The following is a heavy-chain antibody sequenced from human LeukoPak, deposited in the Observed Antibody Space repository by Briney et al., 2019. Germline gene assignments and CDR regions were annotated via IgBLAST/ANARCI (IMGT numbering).Heavy chain of an antibody. CDR3: AREDSSGYHMPREY. CDR1: GGSISSYY. CDR2: IYTSGST. J-gene: IGHJ4*02. Sequence: PSETLSLTCTVSGGSISSYYWSWIRQPAGKGLEWIGRIYTSGSTNYNPSLKSRVTISVDKSKNQFSLKLSSVTAADTAVYYCAREDSSGYHMPREYWGQGTLVTVSS. D-gene: IGHD3-22*01. V-gene: IGHV4-4*07.